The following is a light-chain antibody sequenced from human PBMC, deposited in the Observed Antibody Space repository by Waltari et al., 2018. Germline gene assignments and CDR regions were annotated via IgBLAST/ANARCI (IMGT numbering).Light chain of an antibody. J-gene: IGKJ3*01. Sequence: SAATLSLCTGERAILSCLASQSVRDRLVWQHKKAAQAPRLPIYGASSRATGVADRFSGSASGADFTLIISSLEPEDVGLYRGYQHNGRYTFGPGTRVD. CDR1: QSVRDR. CDR2: GAS. CDR3: YQHNGRYT. V-gene: IGKV3-11*01.